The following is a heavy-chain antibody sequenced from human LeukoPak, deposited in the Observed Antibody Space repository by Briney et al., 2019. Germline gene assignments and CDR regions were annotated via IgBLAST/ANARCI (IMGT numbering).Heavy chain of an antibody. CDR2: IYSGGST. V-gene: IGHV3-66*01. Sequence: GGSLRLSCAASGFTFDDYGMSWVRQAPGKGLEWVSVIYSGGSTYYADSVKGRFTISRDNSKNTLYLQMNSLRAEDTAVYYCARAVSGYYYGSGSYWGQGTLVTVSS. CDR1: GFTFDDYG. CDR3: ARAVSGYYYGSGSY. J-gene: IGHJ4*02. D-gene: IGHD3-10*01.